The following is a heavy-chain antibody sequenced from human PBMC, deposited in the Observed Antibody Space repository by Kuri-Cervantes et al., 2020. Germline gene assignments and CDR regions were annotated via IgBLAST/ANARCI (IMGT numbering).Heavy chain of an antibody. V-gene: IGHV4-39*07. CDR1: SGSISSGTFY. D-gene: IGHD3-10*01. J-gene: IGHJ6*02. CDR2: INYSGTT. Sequence: GSLRLSCTVSSGSISSGTFYWGWIRQPPGKGLEWIGNINYSGTTYYTPSLKSRVTISVDTSKNQFSLKLSSVTAADTAVYYCARGSRYYGSGILGGMDVWGQGTTVTVSS. CDR3: ARGSRYYGSGILGGMDV.